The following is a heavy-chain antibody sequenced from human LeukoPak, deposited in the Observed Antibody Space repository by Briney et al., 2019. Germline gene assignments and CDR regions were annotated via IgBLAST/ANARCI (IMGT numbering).Heavy chain of an antibody. CDR3: ARDVLHFDWLTQPATFDY. CDR1: GGSFSGYY. CDR2: INHSGST. V-gene: IGHV4-34*01. J-gene: IGHJ4*02. D-gene: IGHD3-9*01. Sequence: SETLSLTCAVYGGSFSGYYWSWIRQPPGKGLEWIGEINHSGSTNYNPSLKSRVTISVDTSKNQFSLKLSSVTAADTAVYYCARDVLHFDWLTQPATFDYWGQGTLVTVSS.